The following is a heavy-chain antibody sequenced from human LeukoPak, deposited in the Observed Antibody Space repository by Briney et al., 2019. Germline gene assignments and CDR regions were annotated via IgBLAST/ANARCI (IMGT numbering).Heavy chain of an antibody. CDR1: GGSFSGYY. CDR3: ARGRGSSSWYFPFDY. CDR2: INHSGST. Sequence: PSETLSLTCAVYGGSFSGYYWSWIRQPPRKGLEWIGEINHSGSTNYNPSLKSRVTISVDTSKNQFSLKLSSVTAADTAVYYCARGRGSSSWYFPFDYWGQGTLVTVSS. D-gene: IGHD6-13*01. V-gene: IGHV4-34*01. J-gene: IGHJ4*02.